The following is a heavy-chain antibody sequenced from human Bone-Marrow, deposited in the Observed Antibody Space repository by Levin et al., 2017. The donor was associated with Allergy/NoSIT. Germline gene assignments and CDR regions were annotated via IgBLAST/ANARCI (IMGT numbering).Heavy chain of an antibody. CDR1: GYRFTNYW. Sequence: PGESLKISCKGSGYRFTNYWIGWVRQMPGKGLEWMGMIYPGDSDTRYSPSFQGQVIISADKSISTAYLEWSSLKASDSAMYYCAREYYDFWSGYWAWGQGTLVTVSS. D-gene: IGHD3-3*01. CDR2: IYPGDSDT. J-gene: IGHJ5*02. V-gene: IGHV5-51*01. CDR3: AREYYDFWSGYWA.